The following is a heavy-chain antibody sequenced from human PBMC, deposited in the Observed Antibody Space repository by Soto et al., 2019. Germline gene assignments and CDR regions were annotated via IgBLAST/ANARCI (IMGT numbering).Heavy chain of an antibody. V-gene: IGHV3-23*01. J-gene: IGHJ4*02. CDR1: GFTFSSYG. Sequence: EVQLLESGGGLVQPGGSLRLSCAASGFTFSSYGMSWVRQAPGKGLEWVSAISGSGVGTYYADSVKGRFTISRDNSENALYLQMNSLRAEDTAVYYCAKDYVRELPGDWGQGTLVTVSS. D-gene: IGHD1-26*01. CDR3: AKDYVRELPGD. CDR2: ISGSGVGT.